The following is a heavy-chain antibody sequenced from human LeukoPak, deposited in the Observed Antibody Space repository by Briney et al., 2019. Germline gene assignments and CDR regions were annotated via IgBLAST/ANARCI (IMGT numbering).Heavy chain of an antibody. CDR1: GLTFGDYT. J-gene: IGHJ6*02. Sequence: GRSLRLSCSGSGLTFGDYTLTWVRQAPGKGLEWVAFIIGKAYGGTTEYAASVKGRFTISRDDSKRVAYLQMNSLKTEDTGVYFCTRDRPSYSNYVGDYGMDVWGQETAVTVSS. CDR2: IIGKAYGGTT. V-gene: IGHV3-49*04. CDR3: TRDRPSYSNYVGDYGMDV. D-gene: IGHD4-11*01.